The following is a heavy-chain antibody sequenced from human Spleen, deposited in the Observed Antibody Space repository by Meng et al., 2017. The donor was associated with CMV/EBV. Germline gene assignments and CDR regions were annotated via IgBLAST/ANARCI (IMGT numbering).Heavy chain of an antibody. V-gene: IGHV4-30-4*01. Sequence: QVQLKDSGPGLVQPSQTLSLTCTVSGGSISSGDYYWSWIRQPPGKGLEWIGYIYYSGSTYSNASLKSRVTISIDRSKNQFSLKLSSVTAADTAVYYCARGRSGYYGGPYFDYWGQGTLVTVSS. J-gene: IGHJ4*02. D-gene: IGHD3-22*01. CDR2: IYYSGST. CDR1: GGSISSGDYY. CDR3: ARGRSGYYGGPYFDY.